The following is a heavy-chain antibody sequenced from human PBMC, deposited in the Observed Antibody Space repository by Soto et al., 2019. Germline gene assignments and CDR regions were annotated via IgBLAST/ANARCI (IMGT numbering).Heavy chain of an antibody. Sequence: ASVKVSCKASGGTFSSYAISWVRQAPGQGLEWMGGIIPILGIANYAQKFQGRVTITADKSTSTAYMELSSLRSEDTAVYYCARGRRIIAVAGTHYYYGMDVWGQGTTVTVSS. V-gene: IGHV1-69*10. J-gene: IGHJ6*02. CDR3: ARGRRIIAVAGTHYYYGMDV. D-gene: IGHD6-19*01. CDR1: GGTFSSYA. CDR2: IIPILGIA.